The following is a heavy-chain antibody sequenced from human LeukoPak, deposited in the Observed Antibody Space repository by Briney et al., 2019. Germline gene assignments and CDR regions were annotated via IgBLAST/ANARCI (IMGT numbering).Heavy chain of an antibody. CDR3: AREGYGSSWYLRY. D-gene: IGHD6-13*01. CDR1: GFTLRTYW. Sequence: GGSLRLSCAASGFTLRTYWMHWVRHAPGKGLVWVSYINSDGSSTSYADSVKGRFTISRDNAKNTLYLQMNSLRAEDTAVYYCAREGYGSSWYLRYWGQGTLVTVSS. V-gene: IGHV3-74*01. J-gene: IGHJ4*02. CDR2: INSDGSST.